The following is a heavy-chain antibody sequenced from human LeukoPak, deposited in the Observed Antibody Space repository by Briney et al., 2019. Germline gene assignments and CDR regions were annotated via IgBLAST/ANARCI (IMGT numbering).Heavy chain of an antibody. CDR1: GFTFSSYG. Sequence: GGSLRLSCAASGFTFSSYGMHWVRQAPGKGLEWVAVISYDGSNKYYADSVKGRFTISRHNSKNTLYLQMNSLRAEDTAVYYCARDPAPPDYGGNSGDYWGQGTLVTVSS. D-gene: IGHD4-23*01. CDR2: ISYDGSNK. V-gene: IGHV3-30*03. J-gene: IGHJ4*02. CDR3: ARDPAPPDYGGNSGDY.